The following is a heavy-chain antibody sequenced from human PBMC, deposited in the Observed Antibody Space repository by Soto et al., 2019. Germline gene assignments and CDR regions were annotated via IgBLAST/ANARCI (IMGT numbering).Heavy chain of an antibody. J-gene: IGHJ4*02. CDR3: AKGASWLDY. D-gene: IGHD3-16*01. V-gene: IGHV3-23*04. CDR2: ILGSGGKA. CDR1: GYTFHMFG. Sequence: GQLVQSGAEVKKPGASVKVSCKASGYTFHMFGYTWVRQAPGQGLEWVSSILGSGGKAYYADSVEGRFTISRDNSKNTVFLQLNSLRAEDTAVYFCAKGASWLDYWGQGTPVIASS.